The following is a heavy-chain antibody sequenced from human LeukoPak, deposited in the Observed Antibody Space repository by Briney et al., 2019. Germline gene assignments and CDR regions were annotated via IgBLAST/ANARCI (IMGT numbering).Heavy chain of an antibody. CDR2: INHSGST. CDR3: ARGRHCSSTSCYTNWFDP. V-gene: IGHV4-39*07. Sequence: SETLSLTCTVSGGSISSGSYYWSWIRQPPGKGLEWIGEINHSGSTNYNPSLKSRVTISVDTSKNQFSLKLSSVTAADTAVYYCARGRHCSSTSCYTNWFDPWGQGTLVTVSS. CDR1: GGSISSGSYY. D-gene: IGHD2-2*01. J-gene: IGHJ5*02.